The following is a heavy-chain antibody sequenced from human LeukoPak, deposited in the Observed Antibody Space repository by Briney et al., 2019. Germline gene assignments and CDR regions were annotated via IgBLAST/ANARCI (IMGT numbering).Heavy chain of an antibody. J-gene: IGHJ4*02. CDR1: GYTLTELS. D-gene: IGHD3-22*01. CDR2: FDPEDGET. V-gene: IGHV1-24*01. CDR3: ATVKYYYDSSGYYYHY. Sequence: ASVKVSCKVSGYTLTELSMHWVRQAPGKGLEWMGGFDPEDGETIYAQKFQGRVTMTEDTSTDTAYMELSSLRSEDTAVYYCATVKYYYDSSGYYYHYWGQGTLVTVSS.